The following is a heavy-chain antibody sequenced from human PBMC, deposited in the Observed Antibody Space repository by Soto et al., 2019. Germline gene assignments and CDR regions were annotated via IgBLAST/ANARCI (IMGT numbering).Heavy chain of an antibody. CDR2: VSHDGRNT. CDR3: AKGGRQWLVTSDFNY. V-gene: IGHV3-30*18. J-gene: IGHJ4*02. Sequence: VQLVESGGGVVQPGRSLRLSCAASGFTFSDYARHWVRQAPGKGLEWVAVVSHDGRNTHYADSVKGRFTITRDSSKNTVSLEMTSLRAEDTAVYYCAKGGRQWLVTSDFNYWGQGALVTVSS. CDR1: GFTFSDYA. D-gene: IGHD6-19*01.